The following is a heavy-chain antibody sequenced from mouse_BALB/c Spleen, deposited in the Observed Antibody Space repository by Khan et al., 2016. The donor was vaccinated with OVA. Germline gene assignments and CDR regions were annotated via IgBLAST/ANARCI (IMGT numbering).Heavy chain of an antibody. D-gene: IGHD1-2*01. Sequence: VQSGGSLKLSCAASGFDFSRYWMTWVRQAPGKGLEWIGEINPDSSTINYTPSLKDKFIISRDNAKNTLYLQMSKVRSEDTALYYCASLHYYGYMAYWGQGTLVTVSA. J-gene: IGHJ3*01. CDR3: ASLHYYGYMAY. CDR2: INPDSSTI. V-gene: IGHV4-1*02. CDR1: GFDFSRYW.